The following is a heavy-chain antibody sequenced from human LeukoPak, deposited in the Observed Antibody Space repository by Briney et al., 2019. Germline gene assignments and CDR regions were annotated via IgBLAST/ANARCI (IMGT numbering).Heavy chain of an antibody. CDR2: ISGGGGST. V-gene: IGHV3-23*01. CDR1: GFTFSSYA. D-gene: IGHD6-13*01. CDR3: AKVPEPIAAAGNRWFDP. J-gene: IGHJ5*02. Sequence: GGSLRLSCAASGFTFSSYAMSWVCQAPGKGLEWVSAISGGGGSTYYADSVKGRFTISRDNSKNTLYLQMNSLRAEDTAVYYCAKVPEPIAAAGNRWFDPWRQGTLVTVSS.